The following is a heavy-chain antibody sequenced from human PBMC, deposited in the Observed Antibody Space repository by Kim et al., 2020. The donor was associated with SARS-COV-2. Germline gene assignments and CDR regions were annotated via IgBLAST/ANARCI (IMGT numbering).Heavy chain of an antibody. J-gene: IGHJ5*02. D-gene: IGHD1-26*01. CDR2: ISYDGSNK. V-gene: IGHV3-30-3*01. Sequence: GGSLRLSCAASGFTFSSYAMHWVRQAPGKGLEWVAVISYDGSNKYYADSVKGRITISRDNYKNTLYLQMNSQRAEDTAVYYCARVPGGSYYGWFDPWGQGTLVTVSS. CDR1: GFTFSSYA. CDR3: ARVPGGSYYGWFDP.